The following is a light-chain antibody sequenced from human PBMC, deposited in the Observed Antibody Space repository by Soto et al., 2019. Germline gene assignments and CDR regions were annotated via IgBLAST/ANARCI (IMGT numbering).Light chain of an antibody. CDR1: QSVSSN. Sequence: EILITQSPATLSVSPGERATLSCRASQSVSSNLAWYQQKPGQAPRLLIYGASTTATGIPARFSGSGSGTEFTLPIRSLQSEDFAVYYCQQYNNWRTFGQGTKV. CDR2: GAS. V-gene: IGKV3-15*01. J-gene: IGKJ1*01. CDR3: QQYNNWRT.